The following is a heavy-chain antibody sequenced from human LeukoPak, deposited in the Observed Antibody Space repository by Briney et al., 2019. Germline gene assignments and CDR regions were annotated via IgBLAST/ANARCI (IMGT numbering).Heavy chain of an antibody. CDR2: IYYDGSNK. V-gene: IGHV3-33*06. CDR3: AKALYSNYYMDA. J-gene: IGHJ6*03. CDR1: GFTFRVFG. Sequence: GGSLRLSCAASGFTFRVFGMNWVRQAPGKGLEWVATIYYDGSNKYYADSVKGRSTISRDNSKNTVSLQMNSLRAEDTALYYCAKALYSNYYMDAWGKGTTVTVSS. D-gene: IGHD4-11*01.